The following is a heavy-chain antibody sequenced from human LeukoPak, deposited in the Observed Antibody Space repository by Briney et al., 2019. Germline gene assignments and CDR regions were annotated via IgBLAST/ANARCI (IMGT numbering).Heavy chain of an antibody. CDR3: ARAGIMATTPFGY. Sequence: KPSETLSLTCTVSGGSNSSNYWSWIRQPPGKGLEWIGYIFYTGSTNYNPSFKSRVTISVDTSKNQFSLRLSSVTAADTAVYYCARAGIMATTPFGYWGQGTLVSVSS. D-gene: IGHD5-24*01. V-gene: IGHV4-59*01. CDR1: GGSNSSNY. J-gene: IGHJ4*02. CDR2: IFYTGST.